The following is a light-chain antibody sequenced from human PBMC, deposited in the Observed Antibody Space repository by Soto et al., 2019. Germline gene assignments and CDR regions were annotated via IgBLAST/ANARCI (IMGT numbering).Light chain of an antibody. V-gene: IGKV1-5*03. CDR2: RAS. CDR3: QQYDRYPLT. CDR1: QSVSSW. J-gene: IGKJ4*01. Sequence: DIQMTQSPSSLSTSVGDRVTITCRASQSVSSWLAWYQQKPGKAPKLLIYRASNLQGGVPSRFSGSGSGTEFTLTIGSLQPDDSATYYRQQYDRYPLTFGGGTNIEIK.